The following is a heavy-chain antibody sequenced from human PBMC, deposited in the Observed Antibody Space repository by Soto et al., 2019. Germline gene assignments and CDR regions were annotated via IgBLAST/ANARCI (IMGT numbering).Heavy chain of an antibody. V-gene: IGHV3-23*01. J-gene: IGHJ4*02. CDR2: ISGSGGST. D-gene: IGHD2-2*01. CDR3: ATRVSGLIVVEPAAMPLDY. CDR1: RLTPRSYA. Sequence: PGGSLRLSGSASRLTPRSYAMSWVRQAQGKGLEWVSAISGSGGSTYYADSVKGRFTIFRDNSMNTLYLQMDSLRAEDTAVYYCATRVSGLIVVEPAAMPLDYWGQRALATGSS.